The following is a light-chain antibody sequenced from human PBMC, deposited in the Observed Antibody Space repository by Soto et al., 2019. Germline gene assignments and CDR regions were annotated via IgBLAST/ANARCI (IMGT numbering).Light chain of an antibody. V-gene: IGKV1-39*01. J-gene: IGKJ4*01. CDR3: QQSHSTPLT. CDR2: SVS. Sequence: DIPMTQSPSSLSASVGDRVTITCRASQIINTYLNWYQQKPGKAPKLLIYSVSSLQGWGPSRVSGSGSGTEFNLNISRPQTEDFDTYYWQQSHSTPLTFGGGTKVEI. CDR1: QIINTY.